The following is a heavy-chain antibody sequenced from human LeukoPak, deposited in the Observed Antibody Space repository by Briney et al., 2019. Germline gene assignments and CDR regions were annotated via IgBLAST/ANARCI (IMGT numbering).Heavy chain of an antibody. Sequence: ASVKVSFKASGYTFNYYGISWVRQAPGQGLEWMGWISAYTGNTDYAQKFQGRVTMTTDTSTSTAYMELRSLRSDDTAVYYCARGGYSYGYMGYSDYWGQGTLVTVSS. CDR1: GYTFNYYG. CDR3: ARGGYSYGYMGYSDY. CDR2: ISAYTGNT. J-gene: IGHJ4*02. D-gene: IGHD5-18*01. V-gene: IGHV1-18*01.